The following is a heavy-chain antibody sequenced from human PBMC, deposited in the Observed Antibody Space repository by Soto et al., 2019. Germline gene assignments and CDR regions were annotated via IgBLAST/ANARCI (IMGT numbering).Heavy chain of an antibody. J-gene: IGHJ6*02. V-gene: IGHV4-39*01. CDR3: ARPLLTIFGVVSENYYYGMDV. D-gene: IGHD3-3*01. Sequence: SETLSLTCTVSGGSISSSIYYWGWIRQPPGKGLEWIGSIYYSGSTHYNPSLKSRVTISVDTSKNQFSLKLSSVTAADTAVYYCARPLLTIFGVVSENYYYGMDVWGQGTTVTVLL. CDR1: GGSISSSIYY. CDR2: IYYSGST.